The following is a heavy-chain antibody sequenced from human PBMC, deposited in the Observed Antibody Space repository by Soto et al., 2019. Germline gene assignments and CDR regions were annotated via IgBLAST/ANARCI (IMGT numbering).Heavy chain of an antibody. CDR1: GWSFSGYY. Sequence: SETLSLTCAVYGWSFSGYYWSWIRQPPGKGLEWIGEINHSGNTNYNPAHKSRLTISVDTSKNQFSLKLSSVTAADTAVYYYARPPSILWQRYFYYWGQGTLVTVPS. V-gene: IGHV4-34*01. D-gene: IGHD2-21*01. J-gene: IGHJ4*01. CDR3: ARPPSILWQRYFYY. CDR2: INHSGNT.